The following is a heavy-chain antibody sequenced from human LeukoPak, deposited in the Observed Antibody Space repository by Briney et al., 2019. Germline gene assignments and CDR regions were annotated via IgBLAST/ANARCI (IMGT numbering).Heavy chain of an antibody. V-gene: IGHV4-4*07. CDR3: ARDSGHLSGWSYSYFDY. CDR2: IYTSGST. J-gene: IGHJ4*02. Sequence: PSETLSLTCTVSGGSISSYYWSWIRQPAGKGLEWIGRIYTSGSTNYNPSLKSRVTMSADTSKNQFSLKLSSVTAADTAVYYCARDSGHLSGWSYSYFDYWGQGTLVTVSS. CDR1: GGSISSYY. D-gene: IGHD6-19*01.